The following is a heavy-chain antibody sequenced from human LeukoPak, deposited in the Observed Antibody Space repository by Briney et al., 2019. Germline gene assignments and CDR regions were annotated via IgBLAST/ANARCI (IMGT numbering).Heavy chain of an antibody. V-gene: IGHV1-58*01. CDR3: AADPTYCSSTSCYTEAFDI. CDR1: GFTFTSSA. CDR2: IVVGSGNT. J-gene: IGHJ3*02. Sequence: ASVKVSCKASGFTFTSSAVQWVRQARGQRLKWIGWIVVGSGNTNYAQKFQERVTITRDMSTSTAYMELSSLRSEDTAVYYCAADPTYCSSTSCYTEAFDIWGQGTMVTVSS. D-gene: IGHD2-2*02.